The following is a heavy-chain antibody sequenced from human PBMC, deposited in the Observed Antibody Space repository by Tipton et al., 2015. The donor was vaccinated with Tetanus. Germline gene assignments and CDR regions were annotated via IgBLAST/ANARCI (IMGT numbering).Heavy chain of an antibody. CDR3: ARTSGYMYSDC. CDR1: GASSTSGDYY. CDR2: IYYTGST. Sequence: TLSLTCTVSGASSTSGDYYWAWIRQPPGKGPEWIGSIYYTGSTYYNPSLKSRVTISEDTSKNQFSLNLSSVTSADTAVYYCARTSGYMYSDCWGQGTLVTVSS. D-gene: IGHD3-3*01. V-gene: IGHV4-39*07. J-gene: IGHJ4*02.